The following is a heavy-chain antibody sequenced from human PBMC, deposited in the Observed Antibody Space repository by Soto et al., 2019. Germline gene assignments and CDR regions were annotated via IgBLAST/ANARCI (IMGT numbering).Heavy chain of an antibody. CDR1: GDSISTYY. CDR2: IYNSGST. J-gene: IGHJ4*02. V-gene: IGHV4-59*01. Sequence: QVQLQESGPGLVKPSETLSLTCTVSGDSISTYYWSWIRQSPGEGLEWIGYIYNSGSTDYNPSLKSRVTVSVDTSKNQFSLQLNSVTAADMAVYYCATHYGGNYGPGFDNWGQGTLVTVSS. CDR3: ATHYGGNYGPGFDN. D-gene: IGHD3-10*01.